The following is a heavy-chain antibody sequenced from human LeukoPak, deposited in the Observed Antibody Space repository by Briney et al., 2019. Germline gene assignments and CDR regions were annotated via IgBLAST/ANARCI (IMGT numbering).Heavy chain of an antibody. CDR1: GFSFSNYW. CDR2: IKQDGSDK. D-gene: IGHD1-26*01. CDR3: ARYSGSQGVEY. Sequence: GGSLRLSCAASGFSFSNYWMSWVRQAPGTGLEWVADIKQDGSDKHYVDSVKGRFSVSRDNAKNSLYLQMNSLRAEDTAVYYCARYSGSQGVEYWGQGTLVTVSS. V-gene: IGHV3-7*04. J-gene: IGHJ4*02.